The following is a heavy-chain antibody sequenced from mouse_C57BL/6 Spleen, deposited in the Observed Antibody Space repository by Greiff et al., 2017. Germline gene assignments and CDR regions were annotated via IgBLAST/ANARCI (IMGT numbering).Heavy chain of an antibody. CDR3: ARSGYCGSSRGGFAY. Sequence: VQLMESGPGLAKPSQTLSLTCSVTGYSITSDYWNWIRKFPGNKLEYMGYISDSGSTYYNPSLKSRIFITRETSKNQYYLQLNSVTTEDTATYYCARSGYCGSSRGGFAYWGQGTLVTVSA. CDR1: GYSITSDY. J-gene: IGHJ3*01. D-gene: IGHD1-1*01. V-gene: IGHV3-8*01. CDR2: ISDSGST.